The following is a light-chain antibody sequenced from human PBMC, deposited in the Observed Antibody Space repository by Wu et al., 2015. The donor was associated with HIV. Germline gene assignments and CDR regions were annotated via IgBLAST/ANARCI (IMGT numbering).Light chain of an antibody. CDR1: QSVSSN. V-gene: IGKV3-15*01. CDR2: GAS. Sequence: EIVMTQSPAALSVSPGERATLSCRASQSVSSNLAWYQQKPGQAPRLLIIGASTGATGIPGRFSGSGSGTEFTLTISSMQSEDFAVYYCQQYKNWPPTFGLGDQAGDQT. J-gene: IGKJ2*01. CDR3: QQYKNWPPT.